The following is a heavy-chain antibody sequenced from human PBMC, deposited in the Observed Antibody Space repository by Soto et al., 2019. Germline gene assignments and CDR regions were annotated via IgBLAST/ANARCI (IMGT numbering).Heavy chain of an antibody. V-gene: IGHV3-21*01. Sequence: EVQLVESGGGLVKPGGSLRLSCAASGFSFTSYSMNWVRQAPGKGLEWVSSISGSSRYIYYADSVEGRFTISRDNAEKSLFLQMNSLRAEDTAVYYCARDPRLVHEFYYYMDVWGKGTTVTVSS. CDR1: GFSFTSYS. J-gene: IGHJ6*03. CDR2: ISGSSRYI. CDR3: ARDPRLVHEFYYYMDV. D-gene: IGHD6-19*01.